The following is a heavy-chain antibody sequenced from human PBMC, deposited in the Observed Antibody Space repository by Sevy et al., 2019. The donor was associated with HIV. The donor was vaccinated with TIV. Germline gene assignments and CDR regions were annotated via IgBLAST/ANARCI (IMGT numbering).Heavy chain of an antibody. CDR2: INHSGST. V-gene: IGHV4-34*01. J-gene: IGHJ5*02. Sequence: SETLSLTCAVYGGSFSGYYWNWIRHPPGKALEWIGEINHSGSTNYNPALKSRVTISVDTSKNQFSLKLNSVTAADTAVYYCARAPPVVVVPGAPSWFDPWGQGTLVTVSS. CDR3: ARAPPVVVVPGAPSWFDP. D-gene: IGHD2-2*01. CDR1: GGSFSGYY.